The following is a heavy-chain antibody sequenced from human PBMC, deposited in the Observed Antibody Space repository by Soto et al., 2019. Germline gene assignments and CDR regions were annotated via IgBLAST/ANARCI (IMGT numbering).Heavy chain of an antibody. V-gene: IGHV3-72*01. CDR3: MRASMRGGGFDY. CDR2: ILSKPNGYTT. Sequence: EVQLVESGGGLVQPGGSLRLSRETSGFTFSDHNMDWVRQAPGKGLEWIGRILSKPNGYTTYYAASVKCIFTISKEDSKSSLYLQMNSLTSEDTALYYCMRASMRGGGFDYWGQGTLVTVYS. D-gene: IGHD3-22*01. CDR1: GFTFSDHN. J-gene: IGHJ4*02.